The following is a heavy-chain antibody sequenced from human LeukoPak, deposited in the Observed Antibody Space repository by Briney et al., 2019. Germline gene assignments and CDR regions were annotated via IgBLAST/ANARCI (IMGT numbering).Heavy chain of an antibody. D-gene: IGHD6-13*01. CDR3: ASGSAVAAAGDY. V-gene: IGHV4-59*01. CDR1: GGSISSNY. J-gene: IGHJ4*02. CDR2: IYYSGST. Sequence: SETLSLTCTVSGGSISSNYWNWIRQPPGKGLEWIGYIYYSGSTNYNPSLKSRVTISVDTSKSQFSVRLTSVTAADTAVYYCASGSAVAAAGDYWGQGTLVTVSS.